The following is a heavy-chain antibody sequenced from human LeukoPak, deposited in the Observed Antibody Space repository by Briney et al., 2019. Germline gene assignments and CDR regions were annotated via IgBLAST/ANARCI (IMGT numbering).Heavy chain of an antibody. V-gene: IGHV3-23*01. D-gene: IGHD3-16*01. CDR3: ARRTSGAKDV. CDR1: GFTFSSSV. CDR2: ISSSGGNT. J-gene: IGHJ6*04. Sequence: GGSLRLSCAASGFTFSSSVMCWVRQAPGKGLEWVSAISSSGGNTDNADSLKGRFTISRDNSKDTLYLQMNSLRVEDTAVYYCARRTSGAKDVWGKGTTVTVSP.